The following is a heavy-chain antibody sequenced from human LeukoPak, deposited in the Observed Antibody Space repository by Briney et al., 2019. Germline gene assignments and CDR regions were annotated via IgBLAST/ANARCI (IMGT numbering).Heavy chain of an antibody. V-gene: IGHV3-23*01. D-gene: IGHD3-3*01. CDR1: GFTFSHHA. CDR2: LIGSGASA. CDR3: ARDLPGLEWFGD. Sequence: GGSLRLSCAAPGFTFSHHAMSWVRQAPGKGPEWVSSLIGSGASAYYADSVKGRFTISRDNSKDTLFLQMNSLRVDDTAVYYCARDLPGLEWFGDWGQGVLVAVSS. J-gene: IGHJ4*02.